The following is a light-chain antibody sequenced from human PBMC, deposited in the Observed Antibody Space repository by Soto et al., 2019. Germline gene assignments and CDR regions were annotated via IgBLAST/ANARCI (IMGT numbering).Light chain of an antibody. J-gene: IGLJ1*01. V-gene: IGLV1-40*01. CDR1: RSNIGAGYN. CDR3: QSYDSRLSGYV. Sequence: QSVLTQPPSVSGAPGQRVTISCTGSRSNIGAGYNVHWYQQLPGTAPKLLIYGNSNRPSGVPDRFSGSKSGTSASLAITGLQADDEADYYCQSYDSRLSGYVFGTGTKVTV. CDR2: GNS.